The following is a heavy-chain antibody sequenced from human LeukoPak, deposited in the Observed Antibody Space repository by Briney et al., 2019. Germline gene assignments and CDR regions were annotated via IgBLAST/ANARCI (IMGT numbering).Heavy chain of an antibody. J-gene: IGHJ4*02. V-gene: IGHV4-4*07. D-gene: IGHD6-13*01. CDR3: ARHSEGSDSSSWYHFDY. Sequence: SETLSLTCTVSGGSISSYYWNWIRQPAGKGLGWIGRIYASGSTNYNPSLKSRVTMSVDTSKNQFSLKLSSVTAADTAVYYCARHSEGSDSSSWYHFDYWGQGTLVTVSS. CDR1: GGSISSYY. CDR2: IYASGST.